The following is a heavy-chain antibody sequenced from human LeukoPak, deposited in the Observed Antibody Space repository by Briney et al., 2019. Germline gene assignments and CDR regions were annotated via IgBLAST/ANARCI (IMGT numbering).Heavy chain of an antibody. V-gene: IGHV1-2*02. J-gene: IGHJ4*02. CDR1: GYTFTGYY. Sequence: GASVKVSCKASGYTFTGYYMHWVRQAPGQGLEWMGWINPNSGGTNYAQKFQGRVTMTRDTSISTAYMELSRLRSDDTAVYYCARDYGDPSGYFDYWGQGTLVTVSS. CDR3: ARDYGDPSGYFDY. CDR2: INPNSGGT. D-gene: IGHD4-17*01.